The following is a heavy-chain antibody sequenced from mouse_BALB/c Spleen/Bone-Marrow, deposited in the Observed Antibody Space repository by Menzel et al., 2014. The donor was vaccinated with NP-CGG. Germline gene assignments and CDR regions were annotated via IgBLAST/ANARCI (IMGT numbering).Heavy chain of an antibody. CDR1: GYSITSDYA. J-gene: IGHJ2*01. Sequence: EVMLVESGPGLVKPSQSLSLTCTVTGYSITSDYAWNWIRQFPVNKLERMGSISYSGGTDYNPTLKSRFSITRDTSKNQFFLQLNSVTAEDTATYYCARKFYYFDYWGHGTTLTVSS. CDR2: ISYSGGT. CDR3: ARKFYYFDY. V-gene: IGHV3-2*02.